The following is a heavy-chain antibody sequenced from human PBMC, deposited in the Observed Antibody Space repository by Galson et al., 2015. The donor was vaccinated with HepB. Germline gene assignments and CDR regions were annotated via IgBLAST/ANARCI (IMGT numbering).Heavy chain of an antibody. Sequence: SLRLSCAASGFTFSPIWMSWVRQAQGKGLEWVANIKGDGSEEYYVDSVKGRFTISRDNARNSLYLQMNSLTAEDTALYYCARDWNWGLDYWGQGTLVTVSS. CDR1: GFTFSPIW. V-gene: IGHV3-7*03. CDR3: ARDWNWGLDY. D-gene: IGHD7-27*01. J-gene: IGHJ4*02. CDR2: IKGDGSEE.